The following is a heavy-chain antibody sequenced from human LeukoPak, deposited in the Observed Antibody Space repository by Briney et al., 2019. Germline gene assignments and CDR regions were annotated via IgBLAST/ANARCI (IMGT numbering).Heavy chain of an antibody. V-gene: IGHV1-18*01. D-gene: IGHD2-2*01. CDR2: ISAYNGNT. CDR3: ARDGSFRCSSTSCYSGYYYYGMDV. CDR1: GYTCASYG. J-gene: IGHJ6*02. Sequence: ASVQVSCKASGYTCASYGISWVRQAPGQGLEWMGWISAYNGNTNYAQKLQGRVTMTTDTTTSTAYMELRSLRSDDTAVYYCARDGSFRCSSTSCYSGYYYYGMDVWGQGTTVTVSS.